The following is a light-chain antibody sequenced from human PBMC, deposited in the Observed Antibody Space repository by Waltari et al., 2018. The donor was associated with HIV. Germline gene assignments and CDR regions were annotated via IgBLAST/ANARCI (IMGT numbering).Light chain of an antibody. CDR3: CSYAGTNTYV. V-gene: IGLV2-23*02. CDR1: SSDVGNSNY. CDR2: DVS. J-gene: IGLJ1*01. Sequence: QSALTQPASVSGSPGQSITISCTGTSSDVGNSNYVSWYQQHPGKDPNLMIYDVSKRPAGVSNCLSGSKSGNTASLTISGLQAEDEADYYCCSYAGTNTYVFGSGTKVTVL.